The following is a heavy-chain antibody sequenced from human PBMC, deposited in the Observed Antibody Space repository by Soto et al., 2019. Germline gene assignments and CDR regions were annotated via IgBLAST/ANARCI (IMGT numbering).Heavy chain of an antibody. D-gene: IGHD2-21*01. V-gene: IGHV3-23*01. J-gene: IGHJ6*02. CDR3: AKNSGRAASRYYYYYGMDV. CDR2: ISGSGGST. Sequence: EVQLLESGGGLVQPGGSLRLSCAASGFTFSSYAMSWVRQAPGKGLEWVSAISGSGGSTYYADSVKGRFTISRDNSKNTLYLQMNSLRAEDTAVYYCAKNSGRAASRYYYYYGMDVWGQGTTVTVSS. CDR1: GFTFSSYA.